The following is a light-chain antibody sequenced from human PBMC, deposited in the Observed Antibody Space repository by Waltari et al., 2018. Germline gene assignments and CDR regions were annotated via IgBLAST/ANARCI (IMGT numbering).Light chain of an antibody. J-gene: IGLJ1*01. V-gene: IGLV2-14*01. CDR1: SRDVAGHNY. CDR2: EVS. CDR3: SSSIGSNTYV. Sequence: QSALTQPASVSGSPGQPIPISCTGTSRDVAGHNYVSWYQQYPGKAPKLMIYEVSNRPSGVSNRFSGSKSGNTASLTISGLQTEDEADYYCSSSIGSNTYVFGTGTKV.